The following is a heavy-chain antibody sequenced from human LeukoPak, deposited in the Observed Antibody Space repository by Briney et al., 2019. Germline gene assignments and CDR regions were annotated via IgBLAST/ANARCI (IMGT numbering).Heavy chain of an antibody. Sequence: GGSLRLSCAASGFTFSNYWMHWVRQAPGKGLVWVSRVNSAGSSTSYADSVKGRFTISRDNAKNTLYLQMNSLRAEDTAVYYCAVPPPPGFSYGENLFDYWGQGTLVTVSS. CDR2: VNSAGSST. V-gene: IGHV3-74*01. CDR3: AVPPPPGFSYGENLFDY. CDR1: GFTFSNYW. J-gene: IGHJ4*02. D-gene: IGHD5-18*01.